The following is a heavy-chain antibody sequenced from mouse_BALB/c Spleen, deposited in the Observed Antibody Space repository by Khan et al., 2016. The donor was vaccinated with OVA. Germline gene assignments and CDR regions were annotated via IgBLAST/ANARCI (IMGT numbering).Heavy chain of an antibody. CDR3: TRSYFSWYYFDQ. J-gene: IGHJ2*01. CDR1: GFTFSSFG. Sequence: EVELVESGGDLVQPGGSRKLSCVAPGFTFSSFGMHWIRQAPEKGLEWVAYISGDSHTIYYAATVKGRFTISRDNPKNTLFLQMTSLRSEDMAMYDCTRSYFSWYYFDQWGQGTTLTVSS. CDR2: ISGDSHTI. D-gene: IGHD1-1*01. V-gene: IGHV5-17*02.